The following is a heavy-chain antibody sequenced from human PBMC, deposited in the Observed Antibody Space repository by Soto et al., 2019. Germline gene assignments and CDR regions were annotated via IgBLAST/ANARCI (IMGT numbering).Heavy chain of an antibody. CDR1: GGSFSGYY. CDR3: ARGRRITMVRGVIPHYYYGMDV. V-gene: IGHV4-34*01. CDR2: INHSGST. D-gene: IGHD3-10*01. Sequence: KPSETLSLTCAVYGGSFSGYYWSWIRQPPGKGLEWIGEINHSGSTNYNPSLKSRVTISVDTSKNQFSLKLSSVTAADTAVYYCARGRRITMVRGVIPHYYYGMDVWGQGTTVTVSS. J-gene: IGHJ6*02.